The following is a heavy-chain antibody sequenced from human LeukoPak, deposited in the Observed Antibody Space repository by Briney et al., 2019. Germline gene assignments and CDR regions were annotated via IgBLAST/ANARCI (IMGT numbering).Heavy chain of an antibody. Sequence: SETLSLTCAVYGGSFSGYYWSWIRQPPGKGLEWIGEINHSGSTNYNPSLKSRVTISVDTSKNQFSLKLSSVTAADTAAYYCAREMATINRGFDYWGQGTLVTVSS. CDR2: INHSGST. CDR3: AREMATINRGFDY. V-gene: IGHV4-34*01. J-gene: IGHJ4*02. D-gene: IGHD5-24*01. CDR1: GGSFSGYY.